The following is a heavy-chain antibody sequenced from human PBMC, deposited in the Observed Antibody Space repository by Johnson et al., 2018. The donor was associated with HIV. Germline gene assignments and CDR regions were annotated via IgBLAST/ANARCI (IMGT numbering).Heavy chain of an antibody. J-gene: IGHJ3*02. CDR3: ASGLINDYVWGSYDAFDI. CDR2: IKEDGSEE. Sequence: VQLVESGGGLVQPGGSLRLSCAASGFTFSIYWMSWVRQAPGKGLEWVANIKEDGSEEYYVDSVEGRFSISRDNSKNTLYLQMNSLRPEDTAVYYCASGLINDYVWGSYDAFDIWGQGTMVTVSS. V-gene: IGHV3-7*02. CDR1: GFTFSIYW. D-gene: IGHD3-16*01.